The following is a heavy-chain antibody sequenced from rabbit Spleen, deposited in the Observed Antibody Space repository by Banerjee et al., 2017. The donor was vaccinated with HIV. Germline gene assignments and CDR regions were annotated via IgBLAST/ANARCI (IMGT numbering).Heavy chain of an antibody. D-gene: IGHD6-1*01. CDR3: ARGDWTYGYFNL. J-gene: IGHJ4*01. V-gene: IGHV1S40*01. CDR2: IYAGDGKT. CDR1: GFSFSDNY. Sequence: QSLEESGGDLVKPGTSLTLTCTASGFSFSDNYMCWVRQAPGKGLEWIACIYAGDGKTYSATWAQGRFTISSTSSTTVSLQITGLTAADTASYFCARGDWTYGYFNLWGPGTLVTVS.